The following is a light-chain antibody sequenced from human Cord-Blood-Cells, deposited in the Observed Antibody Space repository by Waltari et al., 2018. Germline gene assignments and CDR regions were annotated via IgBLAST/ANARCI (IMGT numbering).Light chain of an antibody. CDR1: QSISSY. V-gene: IGKV1-39*01. CDR2: AAS. J-gene: IGKJ2*01. Sequence: DIQMTQSPSSLSASVGDRVTITCRASQSISSYLNWYQQKPGKAPKLLIYAASSLQSGVPSRFSGSGSGTDFTLTISSLQPEDFATYYCQQSCSTPCTFGQGTKLEIK. CDR3: QQSCSTPCT.